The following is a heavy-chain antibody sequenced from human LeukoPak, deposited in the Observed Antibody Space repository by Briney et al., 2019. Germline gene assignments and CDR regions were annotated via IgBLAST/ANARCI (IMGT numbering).Heavy chain of an antibody. CDR1: GGSISSGGYY. J-gene: IGHJ4*02. CDR2: IYYSGST. CDR3: ARDNSMVRGVDY. Sequence: SETLSLTCTVSGGSISSGGYYWSWIRQPPGKGLGWIGSIYYSGSTYYNPSLKSRVTISVDTSKNQFSLKLSSVTAADTAVYYCARDNSMVRGVDYWGQGTLVTVSS. D-gene: IGHD3-10*01. V-gene: IGHV4-39*07.